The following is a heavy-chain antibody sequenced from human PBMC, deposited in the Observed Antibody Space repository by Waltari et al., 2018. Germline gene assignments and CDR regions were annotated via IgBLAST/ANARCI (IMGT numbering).Heavy chain of an antibody. CDR1: GFTFRSSW. V-gene: IGHV3-7*01. J-gene: IGHJ6*02. CDR3: ARDAPPNSHMDV. CDR2: IKQDGSEK. D-gene: IGHD2-21*01. Sequence: EVQLVESGGGLVQPGGSLRLSCAASGFTFRSSWLSWVRQAPGKGLEWVANIKQDGSEKYYVDSVKGRFTISRDNAKNSLYLQMNSLRAEDTAVYYCARDAPPNSHMDVWGQGTTVTVSS.